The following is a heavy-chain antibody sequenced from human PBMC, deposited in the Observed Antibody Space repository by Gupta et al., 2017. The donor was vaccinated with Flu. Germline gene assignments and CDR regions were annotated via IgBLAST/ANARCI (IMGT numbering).Heavy chain of an antibody. D-gene: IGHD3-10*01. CDR3: AREKAYYGSGGRRDHLGL. J-gene: IGHJ4*02. V-gene: IGHV3-21*01. CDR1: GFPLRDYT. Sequence: EVQLVESGGGLVKPGGSLRLSCAAAGFPLRDYTMKWVRQAPGKGLVWFTCISNNNSLIFYADSGKSRFTISRDNAKDSLYPQMNSLRADDAAVYYCAREKAYYGSGGRRDHLGLWGQGTLVTVSS. CDR2: ISNNNSLI.